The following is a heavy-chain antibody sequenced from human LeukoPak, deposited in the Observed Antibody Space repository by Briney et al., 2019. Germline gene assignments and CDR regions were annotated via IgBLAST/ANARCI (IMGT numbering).Heavy chain of an antibody. D-gene: IGHD3-3*01. CDR3: AKEHYYDFWSGYLDY. J-gene: IGHJ4*02. V-gene: IGHV3-23*01. CDR1: GFTFSSYS. CDR2: ISGSGGST. Sequence: GRSLRLSCAAAGFTFSSYSMSWVRQAPGKGLEWVSAISGSGGSTYYADSVKGRFTLSRDNSKHTLYLQMNSLRAEGTAVYYCAKEHYYDFWSGYLDYWGQGTLVSVSS.